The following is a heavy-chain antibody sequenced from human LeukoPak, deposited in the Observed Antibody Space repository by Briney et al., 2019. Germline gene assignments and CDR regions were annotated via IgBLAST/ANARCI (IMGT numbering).Heavy chain of an antibody. J-gene: IGHJ6*03. D-gene: IGHD2-8*01. V-gene: IGHV3-30*02. CDR3: AKDRCSNGIGRYYYYMDV. CDR1: GFTFSSYG. Sequence: GGSLRLSCAASGFTFSSYGMHWVRQAPGKGLEWVAYIQNDGSNEQYADSVKGRFSISRDSSKNILYLQMNSLRAEDTAVYYCAKDRCSNGIGRYYYYMDVWGKGTTVTISS. CDR2: IQNDGSNE.